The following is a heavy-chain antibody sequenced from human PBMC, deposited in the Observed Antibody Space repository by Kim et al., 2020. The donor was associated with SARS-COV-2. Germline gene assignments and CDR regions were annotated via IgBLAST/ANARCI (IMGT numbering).Heavy chain of an antibody. CDR3: ARSGYCVCSGYYHHDALGI. CDR1: GGSISSYY. D-gene: IGHD3-22*01. Sequence: SETLSLTCSVSGGSISSYYWSWIRQPPGKGLEWIGYIYYSGSTNYNPSLKSRVTTSVDTSKNQFSLKLSSVTAADTAVYYCARSGYCVCSGYYHHDALGIWGPGTRVTVSS. V-gene: IGHV4-59*01. CDR2: IYYSGST. J-gene: IGHJ3*02.